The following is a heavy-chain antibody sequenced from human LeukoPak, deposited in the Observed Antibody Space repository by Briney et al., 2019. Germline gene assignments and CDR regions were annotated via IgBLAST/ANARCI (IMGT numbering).Heavy chain of an antibody. CDR2: IYHAGST. D-gene: IGHD3-22*01. CDR1: GGSISSGGYF. CDR3: AGATHYSASTGGPYMDV. Sequence: SETLSLTCTVSGGSISSGGYFWSWIRQHPGKGLEWIAHIYHAGSTHDNPSLRGRVAISLDTSANQFSLRLSSVTAADTAVYFCAGATHYSASTGGPYMDVWGQGTTVTVSS. V-gene: IGHV4-31*03. J-gene: IGHJ6*03.